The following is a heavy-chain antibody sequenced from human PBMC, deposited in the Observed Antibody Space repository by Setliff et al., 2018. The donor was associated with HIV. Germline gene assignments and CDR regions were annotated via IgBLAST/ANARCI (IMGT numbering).Heavy chain of an antibody. Sequence: ASVKVSCKASGYTFTSYGFSWVRQAPGQGLEWMGWISTYNGNTNFARKFQDRVTMTTDTSTSTAYMELRSLRSDDTAVYYCARGLCQSSGYCWTGAFDIWGQGTTVTVS. D-gene: IGHD6-19*01. CDR2: ISTYNGNT. CDR3: ARGLCQSSGYCWTGAFDI. V-gene: IGHV1-18*01. J-gene: IGHJ3*02. CDR1: GYTFTSYG.